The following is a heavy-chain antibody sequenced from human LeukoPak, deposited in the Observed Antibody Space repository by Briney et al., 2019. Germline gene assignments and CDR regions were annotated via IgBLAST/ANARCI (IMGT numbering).Heavy chain of an antibody. CDR3: ARLPPRDGEVDY. J-gene: IGHJ4*02. D-gene: IGHD1-14*01. Sequence: KPWETLSLTCTVSGGSISSSTYYWGWIRPPPGKGLEWIGRIYSSGCTYYNPSLQSRVTISVDTSKNQFSLKLSSVTAADTAVYYCARLPPRDGEVDYWGQGNLVTVSS. V-gene: IGHV4-39*07. CDR1: GGSISSSTYY. CDR2: IYSSGCT.